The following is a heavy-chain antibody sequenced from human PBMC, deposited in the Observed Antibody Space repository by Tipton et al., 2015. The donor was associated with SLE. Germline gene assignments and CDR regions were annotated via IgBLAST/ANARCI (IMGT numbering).Heavy chain of an antibody. CDR2: IYYSGST. J-gene: IGHJ3*02. CDR3: ARLKVGATVAFDI. V-gene: IGHV4-59*08. D-gene: IGHD1-26*01. CDR1: GGSISSHY. Sequence: TLSLTCTVSGGSISSHYWSWIRQPPGKGLEWIGYIYYSGSTNYNPSLKGRVTISVDTSKNQFSLKLSSVTAADTAVYYCARLKVGATVAFDIWGQGTMVTVSS.